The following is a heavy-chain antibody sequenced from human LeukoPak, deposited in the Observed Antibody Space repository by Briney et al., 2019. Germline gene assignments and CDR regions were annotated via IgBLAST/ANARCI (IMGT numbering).Heavy chain of an antibody. V-gene: IGHV3-21*01. D-gene: IGHD2-2*01. Sequence: PGGSLRLSCAASGFTFSSYNMNWVRQAPGKGLEWVSSISSSSSYIYYADSLKGRFTISRDNAKSSLYLQINSLRAEDTAVYYCSTSRFCSSTSCLFPFDNWGQGTLVTVSS. J-gene: IGHJ4*02. CDR1: GFTFSSYN. CDR3: STSRFCSSTSCLFPFDN. CDR2: ISSSSSYI.